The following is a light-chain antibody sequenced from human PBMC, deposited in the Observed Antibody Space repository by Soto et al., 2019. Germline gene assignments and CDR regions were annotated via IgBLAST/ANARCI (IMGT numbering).Light chain of an antibody. V-gene: IGKV3-20*01. CDR2: RDS. Sequence: EIVLTQSRGTLSLSPGQRGTFSCRASQSVSSNYLAWYQQKTGQGPRILVYRDSTRTLGIPDRFSGSESGTELNLTISRLQSEDFAVYYCQQYNSWPITXGQGTRLEIK. J-gene: IGKJ5*01. CDR1: QSVSSNY. CDR3: QQYNSWPIT.